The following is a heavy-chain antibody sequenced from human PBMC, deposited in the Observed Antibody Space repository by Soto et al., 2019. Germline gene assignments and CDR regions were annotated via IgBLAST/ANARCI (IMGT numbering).Heavy chain of an antibody. V-gene: IGHV4-39*01. Sequence: QLQLQESGPGLVKPSETLSLTCTVSGGSISSSSYYWGWIRQPPGKGLEWIGSIYYSGSTYYNPSLKSRVTISVDTSKNQFSLKLSSVTAADTAVYYCATIAAPPLWDYYYYYMDVWGKGTTVTVSS. CDR2: IYYSGST. CDR1: GGSISSSSYY. D-gene: IGHD6-13*01. CDR3: ATIAAPPLWDYYYYYMDV. J-gene: IGHJ6*03.